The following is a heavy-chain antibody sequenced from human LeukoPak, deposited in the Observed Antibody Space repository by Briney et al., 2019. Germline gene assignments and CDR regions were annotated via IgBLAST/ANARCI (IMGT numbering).Heavy chain of an antibody. D-gene: IGHD3-16*01. Sequence: SQTLSLTCTVSGGSISSGGYYWSWIRQHPGKGLEWIGYISYSGSTYYNPSLKSRVTISVDTSKNQFSLKLSSVTAADTAVYYCARDRIGYDYVWGTSLGYYGMDVWGQGTTVTVSS. CDR1: GGSISSGGYY. CDR2: ISYSGST. J-gene: IGHJ6*02. V-gene: IGHV4-31*03. CDR3: ARDRIGYDYVWGTSLGYYGMDV.